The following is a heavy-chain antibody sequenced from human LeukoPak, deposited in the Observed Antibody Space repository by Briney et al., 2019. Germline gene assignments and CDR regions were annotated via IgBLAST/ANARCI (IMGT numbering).Heavy chain of an antibody. CDR2: IQFDGSDE. CDR1: GFVFSTYG. D-gene: IGHD2-15*01. V-gene: IGHV3-30*02. Sequence: GGSLRLSCTASGFVFSTYGMHWVRQAPGKGLEWISFIQFDGSDEFYADSMKGRFIISRDNSKNTLYLQMNSLRTEDTSVYYCAEDQKLQPFHYWGQGTLVTVSS. CDR3: AEDQKLQPFHY. J-gene: IGHJ4*02.